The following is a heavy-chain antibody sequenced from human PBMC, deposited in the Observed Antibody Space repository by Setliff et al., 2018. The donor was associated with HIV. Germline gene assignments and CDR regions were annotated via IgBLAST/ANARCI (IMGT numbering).Heavy chain of an antibody. J-gene: IGHJ4*02. CDR2: SGNGGII. CDR3: AKQVSGYFDY. V-gene: IGHV3-23*01. CDR1: GFRFETFG. D-gene: IGHD3-10*01. Sequence: GGSLRLSCAASGFRFETFGMYWVRQAPGKGLEWVSTSGNGGIIVYTDSVKGRFTMSRDNSKNTLFLVLTSLRPEDTAVYYCAKQVSGYFDYWGQGALVTVSS.